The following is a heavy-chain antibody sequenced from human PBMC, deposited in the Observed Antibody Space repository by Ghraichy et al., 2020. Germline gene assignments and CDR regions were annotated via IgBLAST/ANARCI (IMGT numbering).Heavy chain of an antibody. CDR2: IYYSGST. D-gene: IGHD6-19*01. CDR3: ARPTQVWGSVAGDYYFDY. Sequence: SETLSLTCTVSGGSISSSSYYWGWIRQPPGKGLEWIGSIYYSGSTYYNPSLKSRVTISVDTSKNQFSLKLSSVTAADTAVYYCARPTQVWGSVAGDYYFDYWGQGTLVTVSS. J-gene: IGHJ4*02. CDR1: GGSISSSSYY. V-gene: IGHV4-39*01.